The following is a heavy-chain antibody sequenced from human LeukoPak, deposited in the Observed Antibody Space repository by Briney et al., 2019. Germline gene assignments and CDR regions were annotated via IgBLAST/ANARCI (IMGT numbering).Heavy chain of an antibody. CDR3: AKSNGYGLIDI. Sequence: GGSLRLSCAASGFTFFSYWMSWVRQAPGKGLEWVSYISSSSSTIYYADSVKGRFTISRDNAKNSLYLQMNSLRAEDTAVYYCAKSNGYGLIDIWGQGTMVTVSS. CDR2: ISSSSSTI. D-gene: IGHD3-10*01. CDR1: GFTFFSYW. V-gene: IGHV3-48*01. J-gene: IGHJ3*02.